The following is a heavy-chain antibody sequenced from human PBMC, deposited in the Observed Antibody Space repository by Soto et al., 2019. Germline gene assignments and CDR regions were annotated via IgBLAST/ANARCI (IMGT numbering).Heavy chain of an antibody. J-gene: IGHJ5*02. CDR3: ARDEKGKRWFGELLFHWFDP. Sequence: QVQLVQSGAEVKKPGSSVKVSCKASGGTFSSYAISWVRQAPGQGLEWMGGISPIFGTANYAQKFQGRVTITADESTSTAYMELSSLRSEDTAVYYCARDEKGKRWFGELLFHWFDPWGQGTLVTVAS. CDR1: GGTFSSYA. D-gene: IGHD3-10*01. CDR2: ISPIFGTA. V-gene: IGHV1-69*01.